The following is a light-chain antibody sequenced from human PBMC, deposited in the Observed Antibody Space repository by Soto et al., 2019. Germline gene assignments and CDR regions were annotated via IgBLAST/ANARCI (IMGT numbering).Light chain of an antibody. Sequence: EIVMTQSPATLSVSPGERVTLSCRTSHSVNSHVAWYQQKPGQAPRLLIYGASTRATGIPARFSGSGSGTEFTLTISSLQSEDFAVYYCQQYNNWPPITFGQGTRLEIK. V-gene: IGKV3-15*01. CDR3: QQYNNWPPIT. CDR1: HSVNSH. J-gene: IGKJ5*01. CDR2: GAS.